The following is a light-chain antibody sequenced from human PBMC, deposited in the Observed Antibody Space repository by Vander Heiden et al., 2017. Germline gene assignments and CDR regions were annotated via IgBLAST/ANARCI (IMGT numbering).Light chain of an antibody. CDR2: QDN. Sequence: SYELTQPPPVPVSPGPQARITCAGDRLGDKYACWYQQKPGQSPVLVIYQDNRRPSGIPERFSGSTSANTATLTISGTQPMDEADYYCQAWDNNIMMFGGGTKLTVL. J-gene: IGLJ3*02. CDR3: QAWDNNIMM. CDR1: RLGDKY. V-gene: IGLV3-1*01.